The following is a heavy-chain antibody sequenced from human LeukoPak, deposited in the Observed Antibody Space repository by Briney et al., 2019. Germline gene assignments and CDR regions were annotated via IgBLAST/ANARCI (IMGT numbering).Heavy chain of an antibody. D-gene: IGHD3-22*01. CDR3: ARDLITMIVVVIPTFDY. CDR2: INPNSGGT. CDR1: GYTFTGYY. V-gene: IGHV1-2*02. J-gene: IGHJ4*02. Sequence: GASVKVSCKASGYTFTGYYMHWVRQAPGQGLEWMGWINPNSGGTTYAQKFQGRVTMTRDTSISTAYLELSRLRSDDTAVYYCARDLITMIVVVIPTFDYWGQGTLVTVSS.